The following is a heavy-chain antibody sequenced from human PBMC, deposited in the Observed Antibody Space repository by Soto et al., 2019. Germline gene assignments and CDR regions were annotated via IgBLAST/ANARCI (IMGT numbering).Heavy chain of an antibody. CDR1: GGFISGNY. V-gene: IGHV4-59*01. CDR2: IHHSGST. CDR3: ARSGHGDPYWYFDV. J-gene: IGHJ2*01. Sequence: PSETLSLTCTVSGGFISGNYWNWIRQPPGKGLEWIGYIHHSGSTNDNPSLKSRVTISVDTSKNQFSLKLSSVTAADTAVYYCARSGHGDPYWYFDVWGRGTLVTVSS. D-gene: IGHD3-10*01.